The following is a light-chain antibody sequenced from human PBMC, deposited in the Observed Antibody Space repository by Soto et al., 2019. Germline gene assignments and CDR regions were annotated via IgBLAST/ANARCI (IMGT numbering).Light chain of an antibody. CDR1: RSAVGYYDY. Sequence: SLLPQPPAASSIPGQSVTMSRPATRSAVGYYDYVSWYQQHPGKAPKLVIYEVTKRPSGVPDRVSASKSGNTASLTVSGLRAEDEADYYCSSYAGSNNFVFGSWTKVTVL. CDR2: EVT. CDR3: SSYAGSNNFV. J-gene: IGLJ1*01. V-gene: IGLV2-8*02.